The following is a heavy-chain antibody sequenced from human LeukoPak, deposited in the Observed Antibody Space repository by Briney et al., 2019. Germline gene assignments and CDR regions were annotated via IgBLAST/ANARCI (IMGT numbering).Heavy chain of an antibody. CDR1: GFTFSSYS. V-gene: IGHV3-23*01. J-gene: IGHJ5*02. D-gene: IGHD6-13*01. Sequence: PGGSLRLSCAASGFTFSSYSMNWVRQAPGKGLEWVSAISGSGGSTYYADSVKGRFTISRDNSKNTLYLQMNSLRAEDTAVYYCAKDPLPYSSSWYKWFDPWGQGTLVTVSS. CDR3: AKDPLPYSSSWYKWFDP. CDR2: ISGSGGST.